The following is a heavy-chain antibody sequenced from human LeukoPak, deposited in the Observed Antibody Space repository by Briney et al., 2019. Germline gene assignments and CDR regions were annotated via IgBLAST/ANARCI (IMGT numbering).Heavy chain of an antibody. V-gene: IGHV1-69*06. D-gene: IGHD6-6*01. CDR3: ARVLAAREFDY. CDR2: IIPIFGTA. J-gene: IGHJ4*02. Sequence: SVKLSCKASGGTFSSYAISWVRQAPGQGLEWMGGIIPIFGTANYAQKFQGRVTITADKSTSTAYMELSSLRSEDTAVYYCARVLAAREFDYWGQGTLVTVSS. CDR1: GGTFSSYA.